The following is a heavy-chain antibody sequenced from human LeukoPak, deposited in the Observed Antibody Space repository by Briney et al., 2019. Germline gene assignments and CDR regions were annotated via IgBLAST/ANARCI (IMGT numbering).Heavy chain of an antibody. V-gene: IGHV3-20*04. CDR2: INWNGGST. D-gene: IGHD6-13*01. Sequence: TGGSLRLSCAASGFTFYDYGMSWVRQAPGKGLEWVSGINWNGGSTGYADSVKGRFTISRDNAKNSLYLQMNSLRAEDTALYYCARAVSIAAAGTGWFDPWGQGTLVTVSS. J-gene: IGHJ5*02. CDR3: ARAVSIAAAGTGWFDP. CDR1: GFTFYDYG.